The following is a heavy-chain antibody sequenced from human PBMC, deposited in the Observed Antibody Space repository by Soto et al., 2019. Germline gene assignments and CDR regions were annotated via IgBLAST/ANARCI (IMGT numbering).Heavy chain of an antibody. CDR3: ASKMSATYYYYYGMDV. Sequence: SVKVSCKASGGTFSSYAISWVRQAPGQGLEWMGGIIPIFGTANYAQKFQGRVTITADESTSTAYMELSSLRSEDTAVYYCASKMSATYYYYYGMDVWGQGTTVTVSS. J-gene: IGHJ6*02. CDR1: GGTFSSYA. CDR2: IIPIFGTA. V-gene: IGHV1-69*13.